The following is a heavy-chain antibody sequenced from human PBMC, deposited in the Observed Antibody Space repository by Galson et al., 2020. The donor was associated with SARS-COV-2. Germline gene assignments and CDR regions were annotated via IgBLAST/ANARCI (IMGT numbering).Heavy chain of an antibody. D-gene: IGHD2-15*01. J-gene: IGHJ6*03. CDR2: INHSGST. CDR3: ARGRTCSDYYCYYMDV. V-gene: IGHV4-34*01. Sequence: SETLSLTCAVYGGSFSGYYWSWIRQPPGKGLEWIGEINHSGSTNYNPSLKSRVTISLDTSKNQFSLKLNSVTAADTAVYYCARGRTCSDYYCYYMDVWGKGTTVTVSS. CDR1: GGSFSGYY.